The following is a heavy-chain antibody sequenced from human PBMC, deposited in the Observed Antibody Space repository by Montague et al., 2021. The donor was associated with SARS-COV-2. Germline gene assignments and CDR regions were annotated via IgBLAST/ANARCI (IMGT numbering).Heavy chain of an antibody. Sequence: SLRLSCAASGFTFRYYGMHWVRQAPGKGLEWVALIWYDGTDKDYVDSVKGRFTISRDNAKNMLYLQMNSLRAEDTAVYYCARVPVATIPLFRYYYYYYGMDVWGQGTTVTVSS. CDR2: IWYDGTDK. CDR1: GFTFRYYG. J-gene: IGHJ6*02. D-gene: IGHD5-12*01. V-gene: IGHV3-33*01. CDR3: ARVPVATIPLFRYYYYYYGMDV.